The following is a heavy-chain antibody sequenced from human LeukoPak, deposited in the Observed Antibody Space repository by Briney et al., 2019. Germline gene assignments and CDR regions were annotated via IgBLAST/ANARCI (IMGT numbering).Heavy chain of an antibody. V-gene: IGHV3-74*01. CDR1: GFNFSIYW. CDR3: VRSSLDF. CDR2: INTDGSSP. J-gene: IGHJ4*02. Sequence: PGGSLRLSCAASGFNFSIYWMHWVRQAPGKGLMWVSHINTDGSSPTYADSVKGRFTISRDNAKNTLYLQLNSLRAEDTAMYYCVRSSLDFWGQGTLVTVSS.